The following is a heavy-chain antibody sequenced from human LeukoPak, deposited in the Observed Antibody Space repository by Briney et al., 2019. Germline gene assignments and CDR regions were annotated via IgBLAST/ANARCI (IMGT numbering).Heavy chain of an antibody. J-gene: IGHJ3*02. V-gene: IGHV4-34*01. D-gene: IGHD6-19*01. CDR3: ARRLGSGWTRPRAFDI. CDR2: INHSGST. CDR1: GGSFSGYY. Sequence: SETLSLTCAVYGGSFSGYYWSWIRQPPGKGLEWIGEINHSGSTNYNPSLKSRVTISVDTSKNQFSLKLSSVTAADTAVYYCARRLGSGWTRPRAFDIWGQGTMVTVSS.